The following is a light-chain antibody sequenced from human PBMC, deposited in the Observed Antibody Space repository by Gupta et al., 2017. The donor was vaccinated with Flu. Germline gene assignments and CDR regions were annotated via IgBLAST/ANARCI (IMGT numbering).Light chain of an antibody. CDR3: QRYKNWPRLT. J-gene: IGKJ4*01. CDR1: QNVGSN. CDR2: DAS. V-gene: IGKV3-15*01. Sequence: ATLSVSPGEGATLSCRARQNVGSNLDWYQQKPGHAPRLLIFDASARDTGIPARFSGSGCGTEFTLTISIRQLEDFAVYYCQRYKNWPRLTFGGGTKVEIK.